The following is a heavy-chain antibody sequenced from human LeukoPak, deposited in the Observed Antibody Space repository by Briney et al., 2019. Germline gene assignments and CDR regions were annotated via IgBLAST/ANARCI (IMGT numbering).Heavy chain of an antibody. Sequence: ASVKVSCKASGYTFTGYYMHWVRQAPGQGLEWMGRINPNSGGTNYAQKFQGRVTMTRDTSISTAYMELSRLRSDDTAVYYCARDLGYRSGGSCSDRWYYYYYMDVWGKGTTVTVSS. CDR2: INPNSGGT. CDR3: ARDLGYRSGGSCSDRWYYYYYMDV. J-gene: IGHJ6*03. CDR1: GYTFTGYY. D-gene: IGHD2-15*01. V-gene: IGHV1-2*06.